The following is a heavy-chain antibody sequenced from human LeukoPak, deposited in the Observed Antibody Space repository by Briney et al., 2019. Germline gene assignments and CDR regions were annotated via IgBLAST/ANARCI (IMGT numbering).Heavy chain of an antibody. CDR3: ARGSTLIRGFDY. CDR1: GGSISSGDYY. J-gene: IGHJ4*02. V-gene: IGHV4-31*03. CDR2: IFYSGSA. D-gene: IGHD3-10*01. Sequence: PSQTLSLTCTVSGGSISSGDYYWNWIRQHPEKSLEWIGCIFYSGSAYYNPSLKSRVTISVDTSKNQFSLKLSSVTAADTAVYYCARGSTLIRGFDYWGQGTLVTVSS.